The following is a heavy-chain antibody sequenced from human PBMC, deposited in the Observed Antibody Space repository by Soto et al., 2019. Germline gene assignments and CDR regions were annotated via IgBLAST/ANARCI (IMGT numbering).Heavy chain of an antibody. V-gene: IGHV4-30-4*01. J-gene: IGHJ5*01. CDR2: IYTSATT. CDR1: GDSISNLDYF. D-gene: IGHD7-27*01. CDR3: ARGRYCLTGRCFPNWFDS. Sequence: NPSETLSLTCSVSGDSISNLDYFWSWIRQPPGQALEYIGYIYTSATTYYNPSFESRVAMSVDTSKSQFSLNVTSVTAADTAVYFCARGRYCLTGRCFPNWFDSWGQGALVTVSS.